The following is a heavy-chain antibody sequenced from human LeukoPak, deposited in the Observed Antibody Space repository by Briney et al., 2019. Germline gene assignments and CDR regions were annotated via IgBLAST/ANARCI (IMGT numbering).Heavy chain of an antibody. CDR1: GFTFSSYE. CDR3: ARDLESWGAFDY. J-gene: IGHJ4*02. Sequence: HTGGSLRLSCAASGFTFSSYEMNWVRQAPGKGLEWVSYISSSGSTIYYADSVKGRFTISRDNAKNSLYLQMNSLRAEDTAVYYCARDLESWGAFDYWGQGTLVTVSS. D-gene: IGHD1-26*01. V-gene: IGHV3-48*03. CDR2: ISSSGSTI.